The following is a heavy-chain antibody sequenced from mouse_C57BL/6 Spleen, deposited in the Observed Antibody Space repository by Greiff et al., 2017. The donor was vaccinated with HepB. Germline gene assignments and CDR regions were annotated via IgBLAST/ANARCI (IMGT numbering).Heavy chain of an antibody. CDR2: INPNNGGT. V-gene: IGHV1-26*01. CDR1: GYTFTDYY. CDR3: ARRVDGYYVLDY. J-gene: IGHJ4*01. D-gene: IGHD2-3*01. Sequence: EVQLQQSGPELVKPGASVKISCKASGYTFTDYYMNWVKQSHGKSLEWIGDINPNNGGTSYNQKFKGKATLTVDKSSSTAYMELRSLTSEDSAVYYCARRVDGYYVLDYWGQGASVTVSS.